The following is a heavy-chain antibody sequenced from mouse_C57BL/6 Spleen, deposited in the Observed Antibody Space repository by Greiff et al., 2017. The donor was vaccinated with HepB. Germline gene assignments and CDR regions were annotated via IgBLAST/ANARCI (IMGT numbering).Heavy chain of an antibody. V-gene: IGHV5-9*01. CDR2: ISGGGGNT. D-gene: IGHD1-1*01. J-gene: IGHJ3*01. Sequence: DVKLVESGGGLVKPGGSLKLSCAASGFTFSSYTMSWVRQTPEKRLEWVATISGGGGNTYYPDSVKGRFTISRDNAKNTLYLQMSSLRSEDTALYYCAKVTTVEGAWFAYWGQGTLVTVSA. CDR1: GFTFSSYT. CDR3: AKVTTVEGAWFAY.